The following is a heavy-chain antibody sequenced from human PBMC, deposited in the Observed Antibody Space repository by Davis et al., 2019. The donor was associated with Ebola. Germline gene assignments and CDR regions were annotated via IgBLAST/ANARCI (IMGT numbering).Heavy chain of an antibody. V-gene: IGHV4-59*01. D-gene: IGHD4-17*01. CDR2: IYYSGST. J-gene: IGHJ3*02. CDR3: ARELQTTVTTNAFDI. CDR1: GGSISSYY. Sequence: SETLSLTCTVSGGSISSYYWSWIRQPPGKGLEWIGYIYYSGSTNYNPSLKSRLTISVDSSKNQFSLKLVSVTAADTAIYYCARELQTTVTTNAFDIWGQGTMVTVSS.